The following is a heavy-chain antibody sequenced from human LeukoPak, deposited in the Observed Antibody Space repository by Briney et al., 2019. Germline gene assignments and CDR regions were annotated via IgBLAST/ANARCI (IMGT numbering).Heavy chain of an antibody. CDR3: AQETVYSSSWSYYYYGMDV. CDR2: ISYDGSNK. V-gene: IGHV3-30*18. J-gene: IGHJ6*02. CDR1: GFTFSSYG. Sequence: GGSLRLSCAASGFTFSSYGMHWVRQAPGKGLEWVAVISYDGSNKYYADSVKGRFTISRDNSKNTLYLQMNSLRAEDTAVYYCAQETVYSSSWSYYYYGMDVWGQGTTVTVSS. D-gene: IGHD6-13*01.